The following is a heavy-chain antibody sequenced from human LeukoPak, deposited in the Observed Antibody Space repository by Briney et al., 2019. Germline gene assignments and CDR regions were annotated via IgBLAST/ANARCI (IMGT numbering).Heavy chain of an antibody. Sequence: GGSLRLSCAASGFTFSSYTMNWVRQAPGKGLGWVSSISSSSRSIFYADSVRGRFTTSRDNAKNSLFLQMNSLRAEDTAVYYCARTHGTLTGTGFDYWGQGTLVTVSS. CDR1: GFTFSSYT. J-gene: IGHJ4*02. V-gene: IGHV3-21*01. CDR3: ARTHGTLTGTGFDY. CDR2: ISSSSRSI. D-gene: IGHD1-20*01.